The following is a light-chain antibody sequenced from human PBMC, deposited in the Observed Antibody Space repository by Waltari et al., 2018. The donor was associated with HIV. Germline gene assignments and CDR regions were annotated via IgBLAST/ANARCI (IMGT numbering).Light chain of an antibody. V-gene: IGLV6-57*03. CDR1: TGSIDSND. CDR3: QSYDRFNRWV. Sequence: NFMLTQPHSVSESPGRTVVISCTRSTGSIDSNDVRWYQLRPGSAPTTILYDDYQRPAGVPYRFSGIINKSSNSAPLTISGLKTEDEATYYCQSYDRFNRWVFGGGTRLTVL. CDR2: DDY. J-gene: IGLJ3*02.